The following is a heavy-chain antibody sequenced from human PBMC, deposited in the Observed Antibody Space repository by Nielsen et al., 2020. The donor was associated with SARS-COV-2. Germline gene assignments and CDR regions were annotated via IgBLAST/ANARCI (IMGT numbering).Heavy chain of an antibody. Sequence: ASVTVSCKASGYTFTSYAMHWVRQAPGQRLEWMGWINAGNGNTKYSQKFQGRVTITRDTSASTAYMELSSLRSEDTAVYYCARVIRDGYNPLIDYWGQGTLVTVSS. D-gene: IGHD5-24*01. J-gene: IGHJ4*02. CDR3: ARVIRDGYNPLIDY. CDR1: GYTFTSYA. V-gene: IGHV1-3*01. CDR2: INAGNGNT.